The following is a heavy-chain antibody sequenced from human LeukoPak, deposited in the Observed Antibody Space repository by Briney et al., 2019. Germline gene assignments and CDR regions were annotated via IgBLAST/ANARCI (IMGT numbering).Heavy chain of an antibody. V-gene: IGHV4-39*01. D-gene: IGHD3-3*01. CDR3: ASLLRLETGYNWFDP. J-gene: IGHJ5*02. Sequence: SETLSLTCTVSGVSISSNSYYWGWIRQPPGKGLEWIGNIYYSGSNYYNPSLKSRVTISVDTSKNQFSLRLSSVTAADTAMYYCASLLRLETGYNWFDPWGQGTLVTVSS. CDR2: IYYSGSN. CDR1: GVSISSNSYY.